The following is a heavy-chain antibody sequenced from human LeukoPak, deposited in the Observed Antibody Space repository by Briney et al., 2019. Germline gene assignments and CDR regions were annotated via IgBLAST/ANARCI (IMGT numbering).Heavy chain of an antibody. J-gene: IGHJ4*02. Sequence: SETLSLTCTVSGGSISSSSYYWGWIRQPPGKGLEWIGSIYYSGSTYYNPSLKSRVTISVDTSKNQFSLKLSSVTAADTAVYYCASAIGYYDFWSGYNYFDYWGQGTLVTVSS. V-gene: IGHV4-39*01. D-gene: IGHD3-3*01. CDR1: GGSISSSSYY. CDR2: IYYSGST. CDR3: ASAIGYYDFWSGYNYFDY.